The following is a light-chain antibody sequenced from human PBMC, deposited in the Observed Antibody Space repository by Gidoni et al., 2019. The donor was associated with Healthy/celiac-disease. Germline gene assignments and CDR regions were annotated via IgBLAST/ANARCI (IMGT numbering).Light chain of an antibody. CDR1: QSISSY. CDR2: AAS. Sequence: DIQMTQSPSSLSASVGDRVTITCRASQSISSYLNWYQQKPGKAPQLLIYAASSLQSGVPSRFSGSGSGTDFTLTIISLQPEDFATYYCQQSYSTLTFGGGTKVEIK. CDR3: QQSYSTLT. J-gene: IGKJ4*01. V-gene: IGKV1-39*01.